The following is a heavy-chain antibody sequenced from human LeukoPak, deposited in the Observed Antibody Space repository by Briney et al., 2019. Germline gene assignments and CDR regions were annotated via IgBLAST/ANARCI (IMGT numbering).Heavy chain of an antibody. CDR2: INPTGGST. J-gene: IGHJ3*01. V-gene: IGHV1-46*01. CDR3: ARGDIVVVVAATGAFDV. D-gene: IGHD2-15*01. Sequence: GASVKVSCKASGYTFTSYYMHWVRQAPGQGLEWMGLINPTGGSTGNAQKFQGRVTMTRDTSISTAYMKLSRLRSDDTAVYYCARGDIVVVVAATGAFDVWGQGTMVTVSS. CDR1: GYTFTSYY.